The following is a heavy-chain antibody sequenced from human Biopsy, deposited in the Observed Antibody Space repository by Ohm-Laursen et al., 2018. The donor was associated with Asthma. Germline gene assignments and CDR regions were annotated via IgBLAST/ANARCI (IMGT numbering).Heavy chain of an antibody. V-gene: IGHV3-7*01. D-gene: IGHD5-12*01. J-gene: IGHJ4*02. CDR1: GFTFGDYW. Sequence: GSLRLSCTASGFTFGDYWMSWVRQVPGKGLEWVANIKHDGTEKNHADSLKGRFTISRDNAKNSLYLQMNSLRTEDTAVYYCAKRRGYSGHDNDYWGQGTLVIVSS. CDR2: IKHDGTEK. CDR3: AKRRGYSGHDNDY.